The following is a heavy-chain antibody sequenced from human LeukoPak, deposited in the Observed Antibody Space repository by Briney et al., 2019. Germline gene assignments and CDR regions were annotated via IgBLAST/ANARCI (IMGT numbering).Heavy chain of an antibody. CDR1: GSPIGTYS. D-gene: IGHD5-24*01. J-gene: IGHJ3*02. CDR3: ARHRAEMATITDDAFDM. Sequence: SETLSLTCTVSGSPIGTYSWSWIRQPPGKGLLWIGYIYTTGSTHHNPSLKSRVTMSLDRSKNQFSLRLTYVTAADTAVFYCARHRAEMATITDDAFDMWGRGTMVTVSS. V-gene: IGHV4-4*09. CDR2: IYTTGST.